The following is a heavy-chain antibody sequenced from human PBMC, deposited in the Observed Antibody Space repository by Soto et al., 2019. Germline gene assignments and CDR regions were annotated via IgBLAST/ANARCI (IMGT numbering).Heavy chain of an antibody. Sequence: SETLSLTCTVSGGSISSSSYYWGWIRQPPGKGLEWIGSIYYSGSTYYNPSLKSRVTISVDTSKNQFSLKLSSVTAADTAVYYCARAIPDNYDILTGSYFDYWGQGTLVTVSS. D-gene: IGHD3-9*01. V-gene: IGHV4-39*07. CDR3: ARAIPDNYDILTGSYFDY. CDR2: IYYSGST. CDR1: GGSISSSSYY. J-gene: IGHJ4*02.